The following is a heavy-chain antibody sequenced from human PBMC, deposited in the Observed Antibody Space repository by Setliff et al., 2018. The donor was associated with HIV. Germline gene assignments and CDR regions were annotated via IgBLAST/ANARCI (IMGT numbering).Heavy chain of an antibody. V-gene: IGHV4-39*07. J-gene: IGHJ6*02. CDR1: GGSISSSSYY. CDR2: IYYSGTT. Sequence: SETLSLTCTVYGGSISSSSYYWGWIRQPPGKGLEWIGSIYYSGTTYYNPSLKSRITISVDTSKNQFSLKVNSVTAADTAVYYCASPKERYYYGSGTNVREYYGMDVWGQGTTVTVSS. D-gene: IGHD3-10*01. CDR3: ASPKERYYYGSGTNVREYYGMDV.